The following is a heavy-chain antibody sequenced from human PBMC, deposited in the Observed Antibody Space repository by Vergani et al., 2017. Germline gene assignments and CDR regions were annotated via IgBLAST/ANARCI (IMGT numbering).Heavy chain of an antibody. D-gene: IGHD2-2*01. J-gene: IGHJ3*02. Sequence: QVQLQESGPGLVKPSQTLSLTCTVSGGSISSGDYYWSWIRQPPGKGLEWIGYIYYSGSTYYNPSLKSRFTISVDTSKNQFSLKLSSVTAADPAVYYCASYIVVVPAAAPLDAFDIWGQGTMVTVAS. CDR3: ASYIVVVPAAAPLDAFDI. V-gene: IGHV4-30-4*01. CDR2: IYYSGST. CDR1: GGSISSGDYY.